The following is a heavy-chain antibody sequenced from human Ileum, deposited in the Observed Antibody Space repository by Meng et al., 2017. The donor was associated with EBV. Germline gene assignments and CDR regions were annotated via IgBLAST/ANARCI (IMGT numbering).Heavy chain of an antibody. CDR3: ASRPGIAVAGFDY. CDR1: GYNFTSYG. J-gene: IGHJ4*02. CDR2: SNTGNGET. V-gene: IGHV1-3*04. D-gene: IGHD6-19*01. Sequence: QGQVGQAGAEMKKAGATGEVACKAAGYNFTSYGMNWVRQDPGQRLEWMGWSNTGNGETKYSQKFQGRVTLTRDTSASTAYMELSSLRSEDTAVYYCASRPGIAVAGFDYWGQGTLVTVSS.